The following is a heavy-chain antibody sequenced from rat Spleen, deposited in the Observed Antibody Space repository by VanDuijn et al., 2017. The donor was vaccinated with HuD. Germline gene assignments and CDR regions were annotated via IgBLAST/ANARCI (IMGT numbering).Heavy chain of an antibody. CDR1: GFTFNKYW. Sequence: EVQLVESGGGLVQPGRSLTLSCVASGFTFNKYWMTWIRQAPTKGLEWVSSISPSGVTYYRDSVKGRFTVSRENAKSTLYFLMDSLRSEDTATYYCARPTEGIAWFAYWGQGTLVTVSS. CDR2: ISPSGVT. CDR3: ARPTEGIAWFAY. J-gene: IGHJ3*01. D-gene: IGHD1-11*01. V-gene: IGHV5-31*01.